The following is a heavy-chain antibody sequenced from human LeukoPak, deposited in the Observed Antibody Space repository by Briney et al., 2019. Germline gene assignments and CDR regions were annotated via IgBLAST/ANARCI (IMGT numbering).Heavy chain of an antibody. CDR3: AKSGSGISSDIYGVPTMPDFH. Sequence: GGSLRLSCAASGFTASSSYMSWVRQAPGKGLVWVSVTSNNGGITYYADSVKGRFTISRDNSKNTLYLEMNSLRAEDTAVYFCAKSGSGISSDIYGVPTMPDFHWGQGNLVTVSS. CDR2: TSNNGGIT. CDR1: GFTASSSY. D-gene: IGHD5-18*01. V-gene: IGHV3-23*01. J-gene: IGHJ4*02.